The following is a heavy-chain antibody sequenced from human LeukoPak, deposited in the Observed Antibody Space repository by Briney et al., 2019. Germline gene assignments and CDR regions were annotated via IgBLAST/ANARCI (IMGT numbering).Heavy chain of an antibody. Sequence: GGSLRLSCAASGFTFSSYSMNWVRQAPGKGLEWVSYISSSSSTIYYADSVKGRFTISRDNAKNSLYLQMNSLRAEDTAVYYCAREGYSYGHNWFDPWGQGTLVTVSS. CDR3: AREGYSYGHNWFDP. V-gene: IGHV3-48*04. CDR1: GFTFSSYS. CDR2: ISSSSSTI. J-gene: IGHJ5*02. D-gene: IGHD5-18*01.